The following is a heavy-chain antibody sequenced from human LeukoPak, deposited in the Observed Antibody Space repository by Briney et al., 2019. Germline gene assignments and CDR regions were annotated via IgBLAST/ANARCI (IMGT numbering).Heavy chain of an antibody. Sequence: EGSLRLSCVVSGFSISSHGMHWVRQAPGKGQEHVSPISSNGISTFYANSVKGRFTVSRDDSKNTVYPQMGRLRAEDMAGHYCVKWTNYYFALWGRGTLGTVSS. D-gene: IGHD2-8*01. V-gene: IGHV3-64*01. CDR1: GFSISSHG. J-gene: IGHJ2*01. CDR3: VKWTNYYFAL. CDR2: ISSNGIST.